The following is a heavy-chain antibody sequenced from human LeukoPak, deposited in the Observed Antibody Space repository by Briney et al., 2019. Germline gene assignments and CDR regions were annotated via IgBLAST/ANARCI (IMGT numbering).Heavy chain of an antibody. Sequence: GRSLRLSCAASGFTFSTYAMHWVRQAPGKGLEWVAVISYDGSNKYYADSVKGRFTISRDNSKNTLYLQMNSLRAEDTAVYYCARGYGDYAGAFDIWGQGTMVTVSS. CDR3: ARGYGDYAGAFDI. CDR1: GFTFSTYA. CDR2: ISYDGSNK. V-gene: IGHV3-30*04. J-gene: IGHJ3*02. D-gene: IGHD4-17*01.